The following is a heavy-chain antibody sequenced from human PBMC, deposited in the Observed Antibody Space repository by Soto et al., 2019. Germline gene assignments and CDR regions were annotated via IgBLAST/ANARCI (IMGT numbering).Heavy chain of an antibody. CDR3: AKARCSTANCYVPEY. J-gene: IGHJ4*02. Sequence: EVQLLESGGGLVQPGGSLRLSCVASVFTFSTYNISWVRQAPGKGLEWVSVISGSAGSSGPSYADSVQGRFSISRDNARKTLYLQMNSLRGEDTAMYYCAKARCSTANCYVPEYWGQGTRVTVSS. CDR1: VFTFSTYN. CDR2: ISGSAGSSGP. V-gene: IGHV3-23*01. D-gene: IGHD2-2*01.